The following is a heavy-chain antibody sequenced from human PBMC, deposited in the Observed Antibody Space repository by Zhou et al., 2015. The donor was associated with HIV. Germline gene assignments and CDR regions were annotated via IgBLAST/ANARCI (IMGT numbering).Heavy chain of an antibody. V-gene: IGHV1-69*08. CDR1: GGTFSSYT. D-gene: IGHD6-6*01. CDR3: ARDHRSETKYSSSSLDY. CDR2: IIPILGIA. Sequence: QVQLVQSGAEVKKPGSSVKVSCKASGGTFSSYTISWVRQAPGQGLEWMGRIIPILGIANYAQKFQGRVTITADKSTSTAYMELSSLRSEDTAVYYCARDHRSETKYSSSSLDYWGQGTLVTVSS. J-gene: IGHJ4*02.